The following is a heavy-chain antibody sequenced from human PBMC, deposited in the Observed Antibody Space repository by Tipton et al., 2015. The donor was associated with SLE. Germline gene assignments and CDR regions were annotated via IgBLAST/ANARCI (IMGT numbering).Heavy chain of an antibody. V-gene: IGHV4-39*01. CDR3: ARQDLGRAATLTFDI. CDR1: GGSVSSSSKY. J-gene: IGHJ4*02. D-gene: IGHD6-25*01. Sequence: TLSLTCTVSGGSVSSSSKYWAWIRQPPGKRLEWIGSVFDTGYTAYNPSLEGRMSISVDTSNNEFSLKLSSVTAADTAVYFCARQDLGRAATLTFDIWGLGTLVTVSS. CDR2: VFDTGYT.